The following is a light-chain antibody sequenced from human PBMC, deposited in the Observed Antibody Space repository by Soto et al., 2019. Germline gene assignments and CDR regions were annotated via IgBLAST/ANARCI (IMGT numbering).Light chain of an antibody. CDR1: QSVSSIY. V-gene: IGKV3-20*01. CDR3: QQYGNSPIT. CDR2: GAS. J-gene: IGKJ5*01. Sequence: EIVLTQSPGTLSLSPGERATLSCTASQSVSSIYLAWYQQKGGQAPRLLIYGASSRATGIPDRFSGSGSGTDFTLTISRLEPEDFAVYYCQQYGNSPITFGQGTRLEIK.